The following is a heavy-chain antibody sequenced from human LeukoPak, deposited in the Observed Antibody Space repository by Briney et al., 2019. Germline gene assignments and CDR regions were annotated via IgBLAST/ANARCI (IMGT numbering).Heavy chain of an antibody. J-gene: IGHJ3*02. CDR2: ISGNGGST. CDR3: AKDQGGSGSGDDAFDI. CDR1: GFTFSSYA. D-gene: IGHD6-25*01. Sequence: GGSLRLSCAASGFTFSSYAMSWVRQAPGKGLEWVSAISGNGGSTYYADSVKGRFTISRDNSKNTLYLQMNSLRAEDTAVYYCAKDQGGSGSGDDAFDIWGQGTMVTVSS. V-gene: IGHV3-23*01.